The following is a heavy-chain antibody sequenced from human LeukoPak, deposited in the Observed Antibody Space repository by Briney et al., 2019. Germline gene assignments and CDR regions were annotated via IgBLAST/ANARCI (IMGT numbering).Heavy chain of an antibody. CDR1: GYTFTGYY. Sequence: EASVKVSCKASGYTFTGYYMHWVRQAPGQGLEWMGWINPNRGGTNYAQKFQGRVTMTRDTSISTAYMELSRLRSDDTAVYYCARVGTRWLQFDMDYWGQGTLVTVSS. D-gene: IGHD5-24*01. CDR3: ARVGTRWLQFDMDY. J-gene: IGHJ4*02. V-gene: IGHV1-2*02. CDR2: INPNRGGT.